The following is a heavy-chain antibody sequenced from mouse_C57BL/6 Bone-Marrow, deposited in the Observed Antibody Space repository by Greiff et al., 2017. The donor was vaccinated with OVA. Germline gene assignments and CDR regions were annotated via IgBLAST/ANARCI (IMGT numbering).Heavy chain of an antibody. CDR1: GFTFSSYA. CDR2: ISDGGSYT. J-gene: IGHJ1*03. Sequence: VQLKESGGGLVKPGGSLKLSCAASGFTFSSYAMSWVRQTPEKRLEWVATISDGGSYTYYPDNVKGRFTISRDNAKNNLYLQMSHLKSEDTAMYYCARGEVTTVAWYFDVWGTGTTVTVSS. V-gene: IGHV5-4*01. D-gene: IGHD1-1*01. CDR3: ARGEVTTVAWYFDV.